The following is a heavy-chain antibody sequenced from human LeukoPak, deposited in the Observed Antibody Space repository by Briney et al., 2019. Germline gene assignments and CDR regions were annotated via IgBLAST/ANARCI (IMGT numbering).Heavy chain of an antibody. D-gene: IGHD5-18*01. CDR3: ARTRAMVNSFFDY. J-gene: IGHJ4*02. CDR1: GFTFSSYT. Sequence: KTGGSLRLSCAVSGFTFSSYTMNWVRQAPGKGLEWVSSISSISSYIYYADSVEGRFTISRDNAKNSLYLQMNSLRAEDTAVYYCARTRAMVNSFFDYWGQGTLVTVSS. CDR2: ISSISSYI. V-gene: IGHV3-21*01.